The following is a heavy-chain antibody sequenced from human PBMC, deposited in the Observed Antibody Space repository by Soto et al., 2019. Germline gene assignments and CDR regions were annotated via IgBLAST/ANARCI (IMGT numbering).Heavy chain of an antibody. CDR1: GYTFTYRY. CDR2: ITPFNGNT. J-gene: IGHJ6*02. D-gene: IGHD3-10*01. Sequence: ASVKVSCKASGYTFTYRYLHWVRQAPGQALEWMGWITPFNGNTNYAQKFQDRVTITRDRSMSAAYMELSSLRSEDTAMYYCARGARITMVRGLQSGMDVWGQGTTVTVSS. V-gene: IGHV1-45*02. CDR3: ARGARITMVRGLQSGMDV.